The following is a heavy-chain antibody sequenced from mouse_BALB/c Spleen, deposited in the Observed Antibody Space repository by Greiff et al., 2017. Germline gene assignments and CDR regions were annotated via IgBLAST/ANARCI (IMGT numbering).Heavy chain of an antibody. CDR2: INPNNGGT. J-gene: IGHJ3*01. CDR1: GYTFTEYT. D-gene: IGHD1-2*01. CDR3: ARSNYYGQPWFAY. Sequence: VQLQQSGPELVKPGASVKISCKTSGYTFTEYTMHWVKQSHGKSLEWIGGINPNNGGTSYNQKFKGKAKLTVDKTSSTAYMELLSLTSEDSAVDYCARSNYYGQPWFAYWGQGTLVTVSA. V-gene: IGHV1-26*01.